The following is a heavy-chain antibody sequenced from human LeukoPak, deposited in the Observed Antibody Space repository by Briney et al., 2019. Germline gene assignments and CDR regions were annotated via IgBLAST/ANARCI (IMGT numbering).Heavy chain of an antibody. Sequence: SETLSLTCSVLRDSIRSSNYYWGWIRQPPGKGLEWLGSIYYSGSTYYNPSLEGRGTMSIYTSKNQFSLKLTSASATDTAVYYCVRLFYYDSSAPPSWGQGTLVTVSS. V-gene: IGHV4-39*01. CDR1: RDSIRSSNYY. CDR3: VRLFYYDSSAPPS. D-gene: IGHD3-22*01. J-gene: IGHJ5*02. CDR2: IYYSGST.